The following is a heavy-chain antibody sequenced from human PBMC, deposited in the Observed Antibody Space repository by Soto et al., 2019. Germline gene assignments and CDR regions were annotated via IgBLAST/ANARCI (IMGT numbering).Heavy chain of an antibody. CDR1: GGTFSSYA. D-gene: IGHD3-22*01. J-gene: IGHJ3*02. CDR3: ARAQDSSGYADAFDI. V-gene: IGHV1-69*13. CDR2: IIPIFGTA. Sequence: SVNVSCKASGGTFSSYAISWVRQAPGQGLEWMGGIIPIFGTANYAQKFQGRVTITADESTSTAYMELSSLRSEDTAVYYCARAQDSSGYADAFDIWGQGTMVTVSS.